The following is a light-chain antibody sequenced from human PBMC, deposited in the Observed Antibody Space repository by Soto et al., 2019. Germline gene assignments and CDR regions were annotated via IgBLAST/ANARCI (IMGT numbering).Light chain of an antibody. CDR1: QSVSSSY. Sequence: EIVLTQSPGTLSLSPGERATLSCRASQSVSSSYLAWYQQKLGQAPRLLIYGASSRATGIPDRFSGSGSGTDFTLTISRLEPEDVAVYYCQQYGSLPWTLGQGTKVEIK. V-gene: IGKV3-20*01. CDR3: QQYGSLPWT. J-gene: IGKJ1*01. CDR2: GAS.